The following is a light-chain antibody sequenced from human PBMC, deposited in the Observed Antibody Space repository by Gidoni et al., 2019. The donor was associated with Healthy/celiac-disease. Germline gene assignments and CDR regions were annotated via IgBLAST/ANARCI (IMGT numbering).Light chain of an antibody. CDR1: SSNIGSNS. J-gene: IGLJ2*01. CDR3: AAWDDSLSGLV. CDR2: RNN. V-gene: IGLV1-47*01. Sequence: QSVLPQPPSASGTPGQGVPISCSGSSSNIGSNSVYWYQQLPGTAPKLLIYRNNQRPSGVPDRFSGSKSGTSASLAISGLRSEDEADYYCAAWDDSLSGLVFGGGTKLTVL.